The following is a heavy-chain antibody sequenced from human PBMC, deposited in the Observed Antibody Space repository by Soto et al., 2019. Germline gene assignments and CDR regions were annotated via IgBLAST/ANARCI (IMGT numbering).Heavy chain of an antibody. CDR1: GDSITSSNKY. J-gene: IGHJ4*02. CDR3: ARRSYDNSGYYYVDY. D-gene: IGHD3-22*01. Sequence: QLHLQESGPGLVKPSETLSLTCTVSGDSITSSNKYWGWARQPPGKGLEWIGSTYYRGSAYYSPSTKSRVTISIESSENHPSLKLRSVTAADTSVYYCARRSYDNSGYYYVDYWGQGTLVTVSS. CDR2: TYYRGSA. V-gene: IGHV4-39*02.